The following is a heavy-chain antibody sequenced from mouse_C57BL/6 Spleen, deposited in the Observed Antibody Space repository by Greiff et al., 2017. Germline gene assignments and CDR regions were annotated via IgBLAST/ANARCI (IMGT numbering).Heavy chain of an antibody. CDR2: INPSNGGT. D-gene: IGHD2-4*01. CDR3: ARWDYDYGDWYFDV. V-gene: IGHV1-53*01. Sequence: QVQLQQPGTELVKPGASVKLSCKASGYTFTSYWMHWVKQRPGQGLEWIGNINPSNGGTNYNEKFKSKATLTVDKSSSTAYMQLSSLTSEDSAVYYCARWDYDYGDWYFDVWCTGTTGTVSS. CDR1: GYTFTSYW. J-gene: IGHJ1*03.